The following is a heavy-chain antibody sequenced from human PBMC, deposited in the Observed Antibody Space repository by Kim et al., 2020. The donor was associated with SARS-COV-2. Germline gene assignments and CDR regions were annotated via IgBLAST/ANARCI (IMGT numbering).Heavy chain of an antibody. D-gene: IGHD6-6*01. Sequence: YYSTSLKTRLTISKDTSKNQVVLTMTNMDPVDTATYYCARILFPSNYLDYWGQGTLVTVSS. CDR3: ARILFPSNYLDY. V-gene: IGHV2-70*01. J-gene: IGHJ4*02.